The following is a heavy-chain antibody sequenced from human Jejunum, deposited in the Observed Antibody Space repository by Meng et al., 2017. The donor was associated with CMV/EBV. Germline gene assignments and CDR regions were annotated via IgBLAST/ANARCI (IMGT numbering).Heavy chain of an antibody. CDR3: ARRGGNSGWFDP. V-gene: IGHV4-31*02. Sequence: SGDFILRCGYQRDWIRQAPGKGLGWVGYIYYSGSTYYKPSLKSRFTMSVDTSKNQFSLKMSSVTAADTAVYYCARRGGNSGWFDPWGQGTLVTVSS. J-gene: IGHJ5*02. CDR1: GDFILRCGYQ. CDR2: IYYSGST. D-gene: IGHD4-23*01.